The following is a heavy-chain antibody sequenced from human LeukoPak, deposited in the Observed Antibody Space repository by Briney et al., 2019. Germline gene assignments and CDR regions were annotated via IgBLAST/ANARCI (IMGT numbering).Heavy chain of an antibody. CDR2: IYYSGST. CDR3: ARDRGSGSYLARDNWFDP. CDR1: GGSFGGYY. J-gene: IGHJ5*02. Sequence: SETLSLTCAVYGGSFGGYYWSWIRQHPGKGLEWIGYIYYSGSTYYNPSLKSRVTISVDTSKNQFSLKLSSVTAADTAVYYCARDRGSGSYLARDNWFDPWGQGTLVTVSS. D-gene: IGHD3-10*01. V-gene: IGHV4-31*11.